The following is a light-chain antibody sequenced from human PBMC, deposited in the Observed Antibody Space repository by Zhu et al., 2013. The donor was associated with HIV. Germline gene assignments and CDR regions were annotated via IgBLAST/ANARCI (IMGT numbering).Light chain of an antibody. V-gene: IGKV1-9*01. CDR1: HDIGKY. CDR3: QHYHSYPYS. CDR2: AAS. J-gene: IGKJ2*03. Sequence: DIQLTQSPSFLSASVGDRVTITCRASHDIGKYLAWYQQRPGKAPRLLVYAASTTQSGVPSRFGGRGSGTEFTLTIYSLQPDDFATYYCQHYHSYPYSFGQGTKLEIK.